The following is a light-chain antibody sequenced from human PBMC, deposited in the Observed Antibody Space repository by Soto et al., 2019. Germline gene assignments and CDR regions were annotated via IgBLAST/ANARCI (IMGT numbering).Light chain of an antibody. CDR1: QSISAS. CDR2: GVS. J-gene: IGKJ5*01. Sequence: DIQMTQSPSALSASVRDTVTITCRASQSISASLNWYQQKPGKAPKLLIYGVSTLQSGVPSRFSGSGSGTDYTLTISSLQPEDFATYYCQQSYRTPTFGQGTRLEIK. V-gene: IGKV1-39*01. CDR3: QQSYRTPT.